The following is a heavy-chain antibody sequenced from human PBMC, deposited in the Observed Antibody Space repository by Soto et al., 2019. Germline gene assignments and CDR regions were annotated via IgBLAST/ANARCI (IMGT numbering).Heavy chain of an antibody. D-gene: IGHD4-17*01. CDR2: VYYRGRS. J-gene: IGHJ4*02. CDR3: VSQGTTVPTQAYFDY. Sequence: SETLSLTCTVSGGSVTNSSYYWGWIRQSPGKGLEWIGSVYYRGRSYSKSSVKSRVTISVDTSKNRFSLSLNSMTASDTAAYFCVSQGTTVPTQAYFDYWGPGALVTVSS. CDR1: GGSVTNSSYY. V-gene: IGHV4-39*01.